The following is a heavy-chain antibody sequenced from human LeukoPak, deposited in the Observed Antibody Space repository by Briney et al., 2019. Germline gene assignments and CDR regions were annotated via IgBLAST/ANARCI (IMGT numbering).Heavy chain of an antibody. V-gene: IGHV3-7*01. CDR2: IKQDGSEK. D-gene: IGHD6-19*01. CDR1: GFTFSSYW. J-gene: IGHJ4*02. Sequence: GGSLGLSCAASGFTFSSYWMSWVRQAPGKGLEWVANIKQDGSEKYYVDSVKGRFTISRDNAKNSLSLQMNSLRAEDTAVYYCARVDTSGWLDYWGQGTLVTVSS. CDR3: ARVDTSGWLDY.